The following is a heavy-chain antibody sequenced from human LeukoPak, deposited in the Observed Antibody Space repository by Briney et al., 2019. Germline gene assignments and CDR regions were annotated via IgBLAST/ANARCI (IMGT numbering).Heavy chain of an antibody. J-gene: IGHJ4*02. V-gene: IGHV4-39*01. D-gene: IGHD3-10*01. CDR3: ARHRAGGSGMAVDY. CDR2: IYYSGST. CDR1: GGSISSSSYY. Sequence: PSETLSLTCTVSGGSISSSSYYWRWIRQPPGKGLEWIGIIYYSGSTYYNPSLKSRLTISVDTSKNQFSLKVSSVTAADTAVYYCARHRAGGSGMAVDYWGQGTLVTVSS.